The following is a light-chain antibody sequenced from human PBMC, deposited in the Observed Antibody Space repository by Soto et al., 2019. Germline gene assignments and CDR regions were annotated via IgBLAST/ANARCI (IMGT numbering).Light chain of an antibody. Sequence: DIQMTQSPSSVSAAVGDRVTITCRASQGISSWLAWYQRKPGQAPKLLIYAASSLQSGVPSRFSGSGSGTDFTLTISSLQPEDFATYYCQQANSFPFTFGGGTKVEI. CDR2: AAS. J-gene: IGKJ4*01. CDR3: QQANSFPFT. CDR1: QGISSW. V-gene: IGKV1-12*01.